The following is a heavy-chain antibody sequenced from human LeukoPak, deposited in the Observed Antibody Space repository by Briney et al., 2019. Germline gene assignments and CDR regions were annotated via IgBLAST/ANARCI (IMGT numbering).Heavy chain of an antibody. J-gene: IGHJ4*02. Sequence: PGGSLRLSCAASGFTFSSYAMSWVRQAPGKGLEWVSAISGSGGSTYYADSVKGRFTIPRDNSKNTLYLQMNSLRAEDTAVYYCAKDHWGYCGGDCSITYFDYWGQGTLVTVSS. CDR1: GFTFSSYA. D-gene: IGHD2-21*02. CDR2: ISGSGGST. V-gene: IGHV3-23*01. CDR3: AKDHWGYCGGDCSITYFDY.